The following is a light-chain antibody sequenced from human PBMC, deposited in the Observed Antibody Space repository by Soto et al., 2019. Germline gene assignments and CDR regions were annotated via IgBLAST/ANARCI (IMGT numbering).Light chain of an antibody. Sequence: EVVLTQSPGTLSLSPGERATLSCRASRSVSSSYVAWYQHIPGQTPRLLIYGASSRATGIPDRFSGSGSGTDFTLTISRLEPEDFAVYYCQQHGSSPWMFGQGTKV. J-gene: IGKJ1*01. V-gene: IGKV3-20*01. CDR1: RSVSSSY. CDR2: GAS. CDR3: QQHGSSPWM.